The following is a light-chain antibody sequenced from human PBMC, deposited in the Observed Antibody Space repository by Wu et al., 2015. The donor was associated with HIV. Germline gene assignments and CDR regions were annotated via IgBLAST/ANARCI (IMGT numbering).Light chain of an antibody. Sequence: DIQLTQSPSSLSASVGDRVTISCRASQNVRLFLNWYQQKPGKAPNVLIFGASTLQSGVPSRFSGSGSGTDFILTISDLQPEDFATYYCQQSNFFPLTFGGGTKVEIK. J-gene: IGKJ4*01. CDR2: GAS. CDR1: QNVRLF. CDR3: QQSNFFPLT. V-gene: IGKV1-39*01.